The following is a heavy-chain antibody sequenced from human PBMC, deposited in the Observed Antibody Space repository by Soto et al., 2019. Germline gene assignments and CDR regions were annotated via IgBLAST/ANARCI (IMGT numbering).Heavy chain of an antibody. CDR1: GFIFDDFG. CDR3: AKDRGGLLDVITD. CDR2: MTSNGGTI. Sequence: EVQLVEYGGDLVQPGRSLRLSCAASGFIFDDFGMHWVRRAPGKGLEWVSGMTSNGGTIDYADSVKGRFAISRDNAKKSLSLQMNSLRPEDTAFYYCAKDRGGLLDVITDWGQGTLVTVSS. V-gene: IGHV3-9*01. J-gene: IGHJ4*02. D-gene: IGHD3-22*01.